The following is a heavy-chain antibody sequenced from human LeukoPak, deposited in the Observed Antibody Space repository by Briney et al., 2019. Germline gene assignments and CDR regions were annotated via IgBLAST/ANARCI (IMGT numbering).Heavy chain of an antibody. Sequence: GESLKISCKGSGYSFTSYWIGWVRQLPGKGLEWMGIIYPGDSDTRYSPSFQGRVTISADKSISTAYLQWSSLKASDTAMYYCARHALTVTTTNWFDPWGQGTLVTVSS. CDR3: ARHALTVTTTNWFDP. J-gene: IGHJ5*02. CDR2: IYPGDSDT. D-gene: IGHD4-17*01. V-gene: IGHV5-51*01. CDR1: GYSFTSYW.